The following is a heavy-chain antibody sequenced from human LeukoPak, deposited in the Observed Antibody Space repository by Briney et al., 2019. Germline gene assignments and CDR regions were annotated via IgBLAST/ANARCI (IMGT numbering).Heavy chain of an antibody. CDR2: INTGSSTM. J-gene: IGHJ4*02. CDR1: GFTFSSYS. CDR3: ARVRYNSGYIFDY. V-gene: IGHV3-48*04. Sequence: GGSLRLSCAASGFTFSSYSMNWVRQAPGKGLKWVSYINTGSSTMYYADSVKGRFTISRDNAKNSLYLQMNSLRAEDTAVYYCARVRYNSGYIFDYWGQGALVTVSS. D-gene: IGHD5-18*01.